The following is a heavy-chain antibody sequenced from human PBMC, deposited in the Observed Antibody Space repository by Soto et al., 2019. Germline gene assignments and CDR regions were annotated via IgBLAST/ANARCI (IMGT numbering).Heavy chain of an antibody. CDR1: GGTFSSYA. J-gene: IGHJ6*02. CDR3: ARGKDIVVVPADIGYYYYGMDV. Sequence: SVKVSCKASGGTFSSYAISWVRQAPGQGLEWMGGIIPIYGTANYAQKFQGRVTITADKSTSTAYMELSSLRSEDTAVYYCARGKDIVVVPADIGYYYYGMDVWGQGTTVTVSS. CDR2: IIPIYGTA. D-gene: IGHD2-2*01. V-gene: IGHV1-69*06.